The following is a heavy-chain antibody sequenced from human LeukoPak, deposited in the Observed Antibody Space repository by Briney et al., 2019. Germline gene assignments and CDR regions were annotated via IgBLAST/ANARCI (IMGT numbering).Heavy chain of an antibody. CDR2: IYSSGST. D-gene: IGHD3-10*01. J-gene: IGHJ4*02. Sequence: PSETLSLTCTVSGGSISSSSDYWGWIRQPPGKGLEWIGSIYSSGSTYYNPSLKSRVTISVDTSNNQFSLKLSSVTAADTAVYYCARRQVGSGSYYKRQTTFDYWGQGTLVTVSS. CDR1: GGSISSSSDY. CDR3: ARRQVGSGSYYKRQTTFDY. V-gene: IGHV4-39*07.